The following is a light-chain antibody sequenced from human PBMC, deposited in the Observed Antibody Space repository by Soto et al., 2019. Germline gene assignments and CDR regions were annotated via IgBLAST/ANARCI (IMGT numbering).Light chain of an antibody. Sequence: EIVLTQSPGTLSLSPGERATLSCRASRSVSNNYVAWYQRKPGQAPRLLIYGASSRATDIPRRFSGSGSGTDFTLTITRLEPEYFAVYYCQQYGSSPPTFGQGTKVESK. CDR3: QQYGSSPPT. J-gene: IGKJ1*01. V-gene: IGKV3-20*01. CDR1: RSVSNNY. CDR2: GAS.